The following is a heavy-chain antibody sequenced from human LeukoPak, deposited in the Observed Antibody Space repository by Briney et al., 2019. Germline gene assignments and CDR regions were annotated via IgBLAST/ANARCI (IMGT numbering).Heavy chain of an antibody. CDR2: IIPILGIA. D-gene: IGHD5-24*01. J-gene: IGHJ3*02. Sequence: SVKVSCKASGGTFGSYAISWVRQAPGQGLEWMGRIIPILGIANYAQKFQGRVTITADKSTSTAYMELSSLRSEDTAVYYCARLVGYNYAFDIWGQGTMVTVSS. CDR1: GGTFGSYA. CDR3: ARLVGYNYAFDI. V-gene: IGHV1-69*04.